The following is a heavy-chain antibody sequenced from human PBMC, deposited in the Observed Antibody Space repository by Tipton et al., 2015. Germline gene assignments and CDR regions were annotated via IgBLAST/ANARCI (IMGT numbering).Heavy chain of an antibody. V-gene: IGHV3-66*02. CDR2: ISTEGTT. Sequence: SLRLSCAASGFSVRSNDMNWVRQAPGQGLEWVSFISTEGTTVYADSVKGRFTISIDNSTNTLYLQMNSLRVDDTSVYYCAKGRSVYYYGMDVWGQGTTVTVSS. J-gene: IGHJ6*02. CDR1: GFSVRSND. CDR3: AKGRSVYYYGMDV.